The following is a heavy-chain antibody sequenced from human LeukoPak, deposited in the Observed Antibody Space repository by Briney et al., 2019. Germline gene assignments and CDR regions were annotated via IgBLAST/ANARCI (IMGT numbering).Heavy chain of an antibody. V-gene: IGHV1-69*05. CDR3: ARAYSGSYYDDAFDI. CDR2: IIPIFGTA. J-gene: IGHJ3*02. CDR1: GGTFSSYA. Sequence: SVTVSCKASGGTFSSYAISWVRQAPGQGLEWMGGIIPIFGTANYAQKFQGRVTITTDESTSTAYMELSSLRSEDTAVYYCARAYSGSYYDDAFDIWGQGTMVTVSS. D-gene: IGHD1-26*01.